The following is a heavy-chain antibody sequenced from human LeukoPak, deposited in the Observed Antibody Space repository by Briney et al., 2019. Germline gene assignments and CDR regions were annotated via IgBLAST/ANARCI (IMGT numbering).Heavy chain of an antibody. D-gene: IGHD1-26*01. V-gene: IGHV1-2*02. J-gene: IGHJ4*02. CDR3: ARDPWELPYFDY. CDR2: INPNSGGT. Sequence: ASVKVSCKASGYTFTGYYMHWVRQDPGQGLEWMGWINPNSGGTNYAQKFQGRVTMTRDTSISTAYMELSRLRSDDTAVYYCARDPWELPYFDYWGQGTLVTVSS. CDR1: GYTFTGYY.